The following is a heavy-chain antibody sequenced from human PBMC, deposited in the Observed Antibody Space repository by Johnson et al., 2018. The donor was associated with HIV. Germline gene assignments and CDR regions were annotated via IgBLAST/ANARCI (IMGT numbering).Heavy chain of an antibody. CDR1: GFTFSSYW. CDR3: ARDRRGHLSWSSDAFDI. CDR2: IKQDGSEK. D-gene: IGHD6-13*01. J-gene: IGHJ3*02. Sequence: VQLVESGGGLVQPGGSLRLSCAASGFTFSSYWMSWVRQAPGKGLEWVANIKQDGSEKYYVDSVKGRFTISRDNSKNTLYLQMNNLRAEDTAVYYCARDRRGHLSWSSDAFDIWGQGTMVTVSS. V-gene: IGHV3-7*01.